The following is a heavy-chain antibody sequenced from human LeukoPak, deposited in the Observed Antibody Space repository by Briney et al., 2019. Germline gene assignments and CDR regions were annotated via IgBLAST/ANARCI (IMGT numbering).Heavy chain of an antibody. CDR1: GGSISSSSYY. D-gene: IGHD3-22*01. CDR3: ASQNYYDGRGFGY. J-gene: IGHJ4*02. Sequence: SETLSLTCSVSGGSISSSSYYWGWIRQPPGKGLEWIGNFYYTGSTYYNPSLKSRVTISVDTSKNQFSLKLSSVTAADTAVYYCASQNYYDGRGFGYWGQGTLVTVSS. CDR2: FYYTGST. V-gene: IGHV4-39*01.